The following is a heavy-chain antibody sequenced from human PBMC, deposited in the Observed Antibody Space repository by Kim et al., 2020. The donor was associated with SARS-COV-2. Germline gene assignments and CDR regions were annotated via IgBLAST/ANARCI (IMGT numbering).Heavy chain of an antibody. CDR2: MNPNSGNT. Sequence: ASVKVSCKASGYTFTSYDINWVRQATGQGLEWMGWMNPNSGNTGYAQKFQGRVTMTRNTTISTAYMELSSLRSEDTAVYYCARGLYCSGGSCYSHFYYYYGMDVWGQGTTVTVSS. J-gene: IGHJ6*02. CDR3: ARGLYCSGGSCYSHFYYYYGMDV. D-gene: IGHD2-15*01. CDR1: GYTFTSYD. V-gene: IGHV1-8*01.